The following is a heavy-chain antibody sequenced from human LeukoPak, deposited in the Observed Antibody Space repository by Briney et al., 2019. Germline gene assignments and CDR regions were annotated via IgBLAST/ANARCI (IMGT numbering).Heavy chain of an antibody. V-gene: IGHV4-34*01. D-gene: IGHD6-13*01. J-gene: IGHJ4*02. CDR3: ARVIAAAGTVEVFDY. CDR1: GGSFSGYY. CDR2: INHSGST. Sequence: PSETLSLTCAVYGGSFSGYYWSWIRQPPGKGLEWIGEINHSGSTNYNPSLKSRVTISVDTSKNQFSLKLSSVTAADTAVYYCARVIAAAGTVEVFDYWGQGTLVTVSS.